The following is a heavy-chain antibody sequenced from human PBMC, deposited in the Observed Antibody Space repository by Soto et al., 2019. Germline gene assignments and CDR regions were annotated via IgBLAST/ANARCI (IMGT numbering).Heavy chain of an antibody. V-gene: IGHV1-18*01. Sequence: QAQLVQSGAEVKKPGASVKVSCKASGYTFYSHSISWVRQAPGQGLEWMGRISADNGNTKYSQKFRGRVTMTTDTSTSTVYMELRNLRSDDTAVYYCAGCIQQDYCYGMDVWGQGTTVTVSS. CDR3: AGCIQQDYCYGMDV. D-gene: IGHD1-1*01. CDR2: ISADNGNT. CDR1: GYTFYSHS. J-gene: IGHJ6*02.